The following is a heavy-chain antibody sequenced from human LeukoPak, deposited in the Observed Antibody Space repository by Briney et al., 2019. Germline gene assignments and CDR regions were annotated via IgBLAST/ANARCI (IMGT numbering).Heavy chain of an antibody. V-gene: IGHV3-23*01. J-gene: IGHJ4*02. CDR3: AKRHCSGGTCYPLDY. D-gene: IGHD2-15*01. CDR2: ISASGDRT. CDR1: GFTFSAWD. Sequence: GGSLRLSCSASGFTFSAWDMHWVRQAPGKGLEWVSAISASGDRTYYGDSAKGRFTISRDNSKNTLYLQMNSLGAEDTALYCCAKRHCSGGTCYPLDYWGQGTLVTVSS.